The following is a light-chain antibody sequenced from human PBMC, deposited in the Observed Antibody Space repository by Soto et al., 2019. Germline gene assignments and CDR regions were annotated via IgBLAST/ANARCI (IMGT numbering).Light chain of an antibody. V-gene: IGKV1-12*02. J-gene: IGKJ2*01. CDR3: QQANRVPST. Sequence: DIQMTQSPSSVSASLGDRVTITCRASQHISTWVVWYQQKPGKAPQLLIYAASSLQTGVPSRFIGSGSGTDFALTISSRQPEDAATYYCQQANRVPSTFGQGTRLEI. CDR2: AAS. CDR1: QHISTW.